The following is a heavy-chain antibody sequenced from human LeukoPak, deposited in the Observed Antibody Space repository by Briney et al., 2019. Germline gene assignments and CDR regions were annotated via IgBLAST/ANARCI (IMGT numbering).Heavy chain of an antibody. CDR1: GFTFSRYA. J-gene: IGHJ4*02. CDR3: ATSSIALAGTIDY. D-gene: IGHD6-19*01. Sequence: GGSLRLSCAVSGFTFSRYAMTWGREAPGKGPEWGSSISSSSAYIYSAASVKRRFTISRNNANRSLFLQMNSLRDEDTAVYYCATSSIALAGTIDYWGQGTLVTVSS. CDR2: ISSSSAYI. V-gene: IGHV3-21*01.